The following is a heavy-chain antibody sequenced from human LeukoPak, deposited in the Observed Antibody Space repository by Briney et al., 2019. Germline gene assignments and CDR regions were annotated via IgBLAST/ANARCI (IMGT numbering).Heavy chain of an antibody. Sequence: PGGSLRLSCAASGFTFRSYWMHWVRQAPGRGLVWVSRINSDGSSTSYADSVKGRFTISRDNSKNTLYQQMNSLRAEDTAVYYCAKERGSSWYSDFDIWGQGTMVTVSS. V-gene: IGHV3-74*01. CDR1: GFTFRSYW. CDR3: AKERGSSWYSDFDI. J-gene: IGHJ3*02. CDR2: INSDGSST. D-gene: IGHD6-13*01.